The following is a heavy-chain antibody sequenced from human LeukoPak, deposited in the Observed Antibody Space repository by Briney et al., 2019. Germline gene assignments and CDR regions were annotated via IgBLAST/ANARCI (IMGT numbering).Heavy chain of an antibody. CDR3: VRRYYEYNVYDRHFDF. CDR2: ICDDGSIT. J-gene: IGHJ4*02. V-gene: IGHV3-74*03. Sequence: GGALRLSFAASGFTLSRDWMHRVRQAPGKGLVWVSRICDDGSITTYADSVQGRFTISRDNAKSTVFLQMNSLRVEDTAVYFCVRRYYEYNVYDRHFDFWGQGILVTVSS. D-gene: IGHD5/OR15-5a*01. CDR1: GFTLSRDW.